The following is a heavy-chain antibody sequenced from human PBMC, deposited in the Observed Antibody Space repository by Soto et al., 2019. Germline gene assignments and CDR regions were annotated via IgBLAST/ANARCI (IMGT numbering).Heavy chain of an antibody. Sequence: QVQLVQSGAEVKKPGASVKVSCKASGYTFTSYDFNWVRQATGEGLEWMGWMNPNRGNTGYTQKFQGRVTMTRNTSIRTAYMELSRLRSEDTAVYYCARRGLSSSSTFRYFYSGMDAWGQGTTVTVSS. CDR2: MNPNRGNT. CDR1: GYTFTSYD. D-gene: IGHD6-6*01. J-gene: IGHJ6*02. V-gene: IGHV1-8*01. CDR3: ARRGLSSSSTFRYFYSGMDA.